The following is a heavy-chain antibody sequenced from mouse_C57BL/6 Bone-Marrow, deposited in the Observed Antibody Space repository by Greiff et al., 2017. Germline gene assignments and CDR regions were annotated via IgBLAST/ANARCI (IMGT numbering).Heavy chain of an antibody. V-gene: IGHV5-6*01. D-gene: IGHD2-2*01. CDR3: ARQGVWLRRGDYFDY. CDR2: ISSGGSYT. CDR1: GFTFSSYG. J-gene: IGHJ2*01. Sequence: EVKLVESGGDLVKPGGSLKLSCAASGFTFSSYGMSWVRQTPDKRLEWVATISSGGSYTYYPDSVKGRFTISRDNAKNTLYLQMSSLKSEDTAMYYCARQGVWLRRGDYFDYWGQGTTLTVSS.